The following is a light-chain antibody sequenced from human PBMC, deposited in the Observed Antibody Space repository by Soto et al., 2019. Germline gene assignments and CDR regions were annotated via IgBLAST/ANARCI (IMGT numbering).Light chain of an antibody. CDR3: SSDAGSVI. J-gene: IGLJ2*01. CDR1: SSDVGGYDY. V-gene: IGLV2-8*01. CDR2: EVN. Sequence: QSALTQPPSASGSPGQSVTISCTGSSSDVGGYDYVSWYQQHPGKAPKLMIYEVNKRPSGVPDRFSGSKSGNTASLTVSGLQAEDEADYYCSSDAGSVIFGGGTKVTVL.